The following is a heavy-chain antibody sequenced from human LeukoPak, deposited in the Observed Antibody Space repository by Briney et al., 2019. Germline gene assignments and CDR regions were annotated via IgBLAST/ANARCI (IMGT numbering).Heavy chain of an antibody. D-gene: IGHD1-26*01. V-gene: IGHV3-23*01. CDR2: IRDSGSST. CDR1: GFTFSSYA. J-gene: IGHJ4*02. Sequence: GGSLRLSCAASGFTFSSYAMSWVRQAPGKGLEWVSAIRDSGSSTHYADSVKGRFTISRDNSKNTLFLQMNSLRAEDAAIYYCAKYGPQDSGSSHFDYWGQGALVTVSS. CDR3: AKYGPQDSGSSHFDY.